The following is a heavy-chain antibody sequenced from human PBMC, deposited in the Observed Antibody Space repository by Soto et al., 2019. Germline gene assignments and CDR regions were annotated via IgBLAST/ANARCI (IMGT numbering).Heavy chain of an antibody. CDR2: IYFRGNT. V-gene: IGHV4-31*03. CDR3: AREGGSYDSGGYLIRGAFDI. CDR1: GDSISRIDYY. D-gene: IGHD3-22*01. Sequence: TLCLTCSVSGDSISRIDYYWTWIRQHPEKGLEWIGNIYFRGNTYYSPSLESRLTISVDTSKNQFSLKLTSVTDADTAVYYCAREGGSYDSGGYLIRGAFDIWGQGTMVTVS. J-gene: IGHJ3*02.